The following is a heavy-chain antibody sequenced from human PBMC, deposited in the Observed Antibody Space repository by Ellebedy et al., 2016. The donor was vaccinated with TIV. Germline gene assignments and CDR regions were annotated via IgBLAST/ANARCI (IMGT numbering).Heavy chain of an antibody. V-gene: IGHV4-34*01. CDR3: ARGEIGDFDS. CDR2: INQSGST. CDR1: GESFSGYY. Sequence: SETLSLTXAVHGESFSGYYWSWIRQTPGKGLEWIGEINQSGSTRYNSSLKSRVTISLDTSKNQFSLRLTSVTAADSAVYYCARGEIGDFDSWGQGTLVTVSS. D-gene: IGHD5-24*01. J-gene: IGHJ5*01.